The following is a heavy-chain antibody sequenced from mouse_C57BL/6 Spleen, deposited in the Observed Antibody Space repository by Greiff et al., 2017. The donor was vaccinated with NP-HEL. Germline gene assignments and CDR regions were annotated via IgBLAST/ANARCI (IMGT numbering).Heavy chain of an antibody. CDR2: IDPNSGGT. J-gene: IGHJ4*01. CDR3: ARKLQEAYYYAMDY. V-gene: IGHV1-72*01. CDR1: GYTFTSYW. Sequence: QVQLQQSGAELVKPGASVKLSCKASGYTFTSYWMHWVKQRPGRGLEWIGRIDPNSGGTKYNEKFKSKATLTVDKPSSTAYMQLSSLTSEDSAVYYCARKLQEAYYYAMDYWGQGTSVTVSS. D-gene: IGHD6-1*01.